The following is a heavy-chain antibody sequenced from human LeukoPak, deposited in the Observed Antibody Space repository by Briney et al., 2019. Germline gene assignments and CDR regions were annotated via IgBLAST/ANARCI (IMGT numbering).Heavy chain of an antibody. Sequence: SETLSLTCTVSGYSISSGYFWAWIRPPPGKGLEWIGIIYHRGSTYYNPSLKSRVTISVDTSKNQFSLKLSSVTAADTAVYYFATSAYCTGGNCYYFDNWGQGTLVTVSS. D-gene: IGHD2-15*01. J-gene: IGHJ4*02. CDR2: IYHRGST. V-gene: IGHV4-38-2*02. CDR3: ATSAYCTGGNCYYFDN. CDR1: GYSISSGYF.